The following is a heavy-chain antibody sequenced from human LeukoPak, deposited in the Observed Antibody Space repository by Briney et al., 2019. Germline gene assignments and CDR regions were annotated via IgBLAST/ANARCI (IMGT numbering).Heavy chain of an antibody. D-gene: IGHD2-15*01. CDR2: VRGSGGGT. CDR3: ANLRGRGAYACSGASCYSY. J-gene: IGHJ4*02. V-gene: IGHV3-23*01. CDR1: GFTFSSYA. Sequence: GGSLRLSCEAYGFTFSSYAMSWVRQAPGKGLEWVSGVRGSGGGTYYTDSVKGRFTISRDNSKNTLFLQMNSLRVEDTAVYYCANLRGRGAYACSGASCYSYWGQGTLVTVSP.